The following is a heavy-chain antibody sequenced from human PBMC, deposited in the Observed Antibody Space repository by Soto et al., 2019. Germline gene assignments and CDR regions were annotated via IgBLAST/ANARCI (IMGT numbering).Heavy chain of an antibody. CDR3: ARDGQQLAPYAMDV. CDR2: IWFDGNNK. D-gene: IGHD6-13*01. J-gene: IGHJ6*02. CDR1: GFIFGNNA. Sequence: QVQLVESGGNMVQPGRSLRLSCAASGFIFGNNAMHWVRHAAGKGLEWVAQIWFDGNNKYYTDSVKGRFTISRDNLKNTVYLQMDSLRADDTAVYYCARDGQQLAPYAMDVWGQGTTVIVSS. V-gene: IGHV3-33*01.